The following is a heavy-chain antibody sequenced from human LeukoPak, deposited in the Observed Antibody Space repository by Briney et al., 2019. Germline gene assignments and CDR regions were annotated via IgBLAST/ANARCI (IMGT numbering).Heavy chain of an antibody. CDR3: ARVGYCTNGVCYTVGGSFDY. J-gene: IGHJ4*02. CDR2: IYHSGST. Sequence: SETLSLTCTVPGYSISSGYYWGWIRQLPGKGLEWIGSIYHSGSTYYNPSLKSPVTISVDTSKNQFSLKLSSVTAADTAVYYCARVGYCTNGVCYTVGGSFDYWGQGTLVTVSS. CDR1: GYSISSGYY. V-gene: IGHV4-38-2*02. D-gene: IGHD2-8*01.